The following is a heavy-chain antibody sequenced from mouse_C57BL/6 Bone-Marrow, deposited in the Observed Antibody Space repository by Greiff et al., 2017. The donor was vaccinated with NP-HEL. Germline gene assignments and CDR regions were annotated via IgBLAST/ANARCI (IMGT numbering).Heavy chain of an antibody. CDR3: AREVDDGYRGFAY. CDR2: INPDSSTI. V-gene: IGHV4-1*01. Sequence: EVKLLESGGGLVQPGGSLKLSCAASGIDFSRYWMSWVRRAPGTGLEWIGEINPDSSTINYAPSLQDKFFISRDNAKNTLYLQMSKVRSEDTALYYCAREVDDGYRGFAYWGQGTLVTVSA. CDR1: GIDFSRYW. D-gene: IGHD2-3*01. J-gene: IGHJ3*01.